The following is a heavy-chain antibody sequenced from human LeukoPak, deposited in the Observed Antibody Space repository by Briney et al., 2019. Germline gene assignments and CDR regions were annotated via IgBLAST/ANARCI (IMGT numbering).Heavy chain of an antibody. V-gene: IGHV3-33*06. CDR2: IWYDGSNK. CDR3: AKAPHTLAYCGGDCYSYFDY. CDR1: GFTFRSYG. J-gene: IGHJ4*02. Sequence: GGSLRLSCAASGFTFRSYGMQWVRQAPGKGLEWVAVIWYDGSNKYYADSVKGRFTISRDNSKNTLYLQMNSLRAEDTAVYYCAKAPHTLAYCGGDCYSYFDYWGQGILVTVSS. D-gene: IGHD2-21*02.